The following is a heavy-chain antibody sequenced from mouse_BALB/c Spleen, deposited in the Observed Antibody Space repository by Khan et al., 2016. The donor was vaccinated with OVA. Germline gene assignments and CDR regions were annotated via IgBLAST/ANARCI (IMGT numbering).Heavy chain of an antibody. Sequence: DVQLQESGTVLARPGASVKMSCKASGYSFTSYWMHWVKQRPGQGLEWIGAIYPGNSDTSYNQKFKGKAKLTAVTSASTAYMELSSLTNEDSAVYYCTDGNYGGWFAYWGQGTLVTVSA. CDR1: GYSFTSYW. CDR3: TDGNYGGWFAY. J-gene: IGHJ3*01. V-gene: IGHV1-5*01. D-gene: IGHD2-1*01. CDR2: IYPGNSDT.